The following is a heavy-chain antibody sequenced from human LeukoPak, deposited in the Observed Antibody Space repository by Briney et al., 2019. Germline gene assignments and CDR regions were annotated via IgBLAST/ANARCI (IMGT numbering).Heavy chain of an antibody. V-gene: IGHV1-8*03. CDR1: GYTFTNYD. Sequence: ASVKVSCKASGYTFTNYDISWVRQATGQGLEWMGYMNPNSGNTGYAQKFQGRVTITKDTSISTAYMELSSLRSEDTAVYYCGREGFDYWGQGTLVTVSS. J-gene: IGHJ4*02. CDR3: GREGFDY. CDR2: MNPNSGNT.